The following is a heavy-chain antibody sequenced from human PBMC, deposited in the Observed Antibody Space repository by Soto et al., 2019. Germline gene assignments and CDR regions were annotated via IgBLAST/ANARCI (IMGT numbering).Heavy chain of an antibody. V-gene: IGHV3-15*01. CDR1: ELTFSNDC. J-gene: IGHJ4*02. CDR3: TTHPMRCSGVTSNGPFDH. D-gene: IGHD2-15*01. CDR2: IKSKSDDGTT. Sequence: PGGSLRLSCAASELTFSNDCMSWVRQAPGKGLEWVGRIKSKSDDGTTDYAAPLKGRFIISRHDSKNTLFLQLSSLKTEDTYVDYCTTHPMRCSGVTSNGPFDHGGQGTLVTVSS.